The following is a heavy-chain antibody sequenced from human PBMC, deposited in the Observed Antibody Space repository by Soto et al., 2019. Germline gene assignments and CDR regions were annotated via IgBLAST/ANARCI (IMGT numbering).Heavy chain of an antibody. CDR1: GYSFTSYW. Sequence: EVQLVQSGAEVKKPGESLRISCKGSGYSFTSYWISWVRQMPGKGLEWMGRIDPSDSYTNYSPSFQGHVTISADKSISDAXXQWSSLKASDTAMYYCARRTLYYGSGSYYHDAFDIWGQGTMVTVSS. J-gene: IGHJ3*02. CDR2: IDPSDSYT. D-gene: IGHD3-10*01. V-gene: IGHV5-10-1*01. CDR3: ARRTLYYGSGSYYHDAFDI.